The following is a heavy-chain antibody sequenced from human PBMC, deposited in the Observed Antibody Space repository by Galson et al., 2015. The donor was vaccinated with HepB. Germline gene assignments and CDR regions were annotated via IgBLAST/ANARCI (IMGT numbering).Heavy chain of an antibody. CDR3: ARGGPVAARPTDY. V-gene: IGHV3-30*04. J-gene: IGHJ4*02. CDR2: ISYDGSNK. Sequence: SLRLSCAASGFTFSSYAMHWVRQAPGKGLEWVAVISYDGSNKYYADSVKGRFTISRDNSKNTLYLQMNSLRAEDTAVYYCARGGPVAARPTDYWGQGTLVTVSS. CDR1: GFTFSSYA. D-gene: IGHD6-19*01.